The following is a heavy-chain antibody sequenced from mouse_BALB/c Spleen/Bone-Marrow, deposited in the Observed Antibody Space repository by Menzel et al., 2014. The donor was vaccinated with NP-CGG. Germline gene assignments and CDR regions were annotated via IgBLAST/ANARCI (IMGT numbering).Heavy chain of an antibody. D-gene: IGHD1-1*01. Sequence: EVHLVESGGGLVQPGGSMKLSCVASGFTFSNYWMNWVRQSPGKGLEWVAEIRLKSNNYATHYAESVKGRFTISRDDSKSSVYLQMNNLRAEDTGIYYCTRRGLREYYFDYWGQGTTLTVSS. V-gene: IGHV6-6*02. CDR2: IRLKSNNYAT. CDR1: GFTFSNYW. J-gene: IGHJ2*01. CDR3: TRRGLREYYFDY.